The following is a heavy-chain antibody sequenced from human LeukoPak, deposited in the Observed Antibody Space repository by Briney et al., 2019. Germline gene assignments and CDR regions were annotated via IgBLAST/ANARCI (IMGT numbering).Heavy chain of an antibody. V-gene: IGHV4-31*03. CDR1: GGSISSGGYY. Sequence: SETLSLTCTVSGGSISSGGYYWSWIRQHPGKGLEWIGYIYYSGSTYYNPSLKSRVTISVDTSKDQFSLKLSSVTAADTAVYYCARENGRTVTRGFDYWGQGTLVTVSS. CDR2: IYYSGST. J-gene: IGHJ4*02. CDR3: ARENGRTVTRGFDY. D-gene: IGHD4-17*01.